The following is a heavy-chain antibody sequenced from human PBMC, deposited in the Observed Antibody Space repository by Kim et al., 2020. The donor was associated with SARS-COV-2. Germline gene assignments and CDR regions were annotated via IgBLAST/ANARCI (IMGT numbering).Heavy chain of an antibody. CDR3: ARTRITMIVVVTHFDY. Sequence: LKSPFTIAVDTSKNQFSLKLSSVTAADTAVYYCARTRITMIVVVTHFDYWGQGTLVTVSS. D-gene: IGHD3-22*01. J-gene: IGHJ4*02. V-gene: IGHV4-31*01.